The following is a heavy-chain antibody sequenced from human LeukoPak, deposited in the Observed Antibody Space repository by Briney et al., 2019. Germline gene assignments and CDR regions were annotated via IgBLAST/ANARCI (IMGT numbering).Heavy chain of an antibody. CDR2: IHYTGAT. D-gene: IGHD3-9*01. CDR3: ARGNILTGYCFDF. Sequence: SETPSLTCAVYGGSITGYYWSWIRQTPGRGLEWVGEIHYTGATSYNPSLKSRATISTDTSKNQFSLRLSSVPAADTAVYYCARGNILTGYCFDFWGQGALVTVSS. V-gene: IGHV4-34*01. J-gene: IGHJ4*02. CDR1: GGSITGYY.